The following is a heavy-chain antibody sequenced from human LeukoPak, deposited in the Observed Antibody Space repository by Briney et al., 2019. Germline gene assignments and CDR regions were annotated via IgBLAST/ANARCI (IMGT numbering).Heavy chain of an antibody. J-gene: IGHJ3*02. Sequence: GGSLRLSCAASGFTFSSYWMHWVRQAPGKGLVWVSRINSDGSSTSYADSVKGRFTISRDNAKNTLYLQMNSLRAEDTAVYYCARVIRVIAAAEKNDAFDIWGQGTMVTVSS. CDR3: ARVIRVIAAAEKNDAFDI. CDR1: GFTFSSYW. D-gene: IGHD6-13*01. CDR2: INSDGSST. V-gene: IGHV3-74*01.